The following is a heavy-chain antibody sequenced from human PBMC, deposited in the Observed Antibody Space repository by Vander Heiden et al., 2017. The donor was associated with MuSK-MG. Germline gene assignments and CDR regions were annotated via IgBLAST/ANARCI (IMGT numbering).Heavy chain of an antibody. V-gene: IGHV1-69*17. D-gene: IGHD2-15*01. J-gene: IGHJ6*02. Sequence: QVQLVQSGAEVKKPGSSVKVSCKASGGTFSSYAISWVRQAPGQGLEWMGGIIPIFGIANYAQKFQGRVTITADKSTSTAYMELSSLRSEDTAVYYCARPNCSGGSCHMGYYYYGMDVWGQGTTVTVSS. CDR2: IIPIFGIA. CDR1: GGTFSSYA. CDR3: ARPNCSGGSCHMGYYYYGMDV.